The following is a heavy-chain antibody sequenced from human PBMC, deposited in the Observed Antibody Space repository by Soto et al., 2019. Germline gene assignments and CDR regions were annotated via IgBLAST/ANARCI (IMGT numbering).Heavy chain of an antibody. J-gene: IGHJ3*02. Sequence: GGSLRLSCAASGFTFSDYYMSWIRQAPGKGLEWVSYISSSSSYTNYADSVKGRFTISRDNAKNSLYLQMNSLRAEDTAVYYCARSGQLGNYYDSSGSPYDAFDIWGQGTMVTVSS. D-gene: IGHD3-22*01. CDR1: GFTFSDYY. V-gene: IGHV3-11*06. CDR2: ISSSSSYT. CDR3: ARSGQLGNYYDSSGSPYDAFDI.